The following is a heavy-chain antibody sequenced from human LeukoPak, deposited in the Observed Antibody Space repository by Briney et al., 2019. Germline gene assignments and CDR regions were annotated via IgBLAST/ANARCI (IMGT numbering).Heavy chain of an antibody. D-gene: IGHD3-3*01. CDR2: ISWNRGSI. J-gene: IGHJ6*04. V-gene: IGHV3-9*01. Sequence: PGGSLRLSCAASGFTFDDYAMHWARQAPGKGLEWVSGISWNRGSIGYADSVKGRFTISRDNAKNSLYLQMNSLRAEDTAVYYCARDGKSIYYDFWSGYPPMDVWGKGTTVTVSS. CDR3: ARDGKSIYYDFWSGYPPMDV. CDR1: GFTFDDYA.